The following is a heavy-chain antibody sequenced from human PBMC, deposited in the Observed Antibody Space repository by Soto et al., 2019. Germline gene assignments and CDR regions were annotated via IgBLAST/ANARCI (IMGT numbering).Heavy chain of an antibody. Sequence: GGSLRLSCAASGFTFSSYAMHWVRQAPGKGLEWVAVISYDGSNKYYADSVKGRFTISRDNSKNTLYLQMNSLRAEDTAVYYCAGGYLAVVTPFDYWGQGTLVTVSS. V-gene: IGHV3-30-3*01. D-gene: IGHD2-21*01. CDR1: GFTFSSYA. CDR2: ISYDGSNK. CDR3: AGGYLAVVTPFDY. J-gene: IGHJ4*02.